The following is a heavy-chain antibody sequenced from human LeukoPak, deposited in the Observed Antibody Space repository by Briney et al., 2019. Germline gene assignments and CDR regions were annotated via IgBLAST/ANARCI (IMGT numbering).Heavy chain of an antibody. D-gene: IGHD5-18*01. Sequence: GGSLRLSCAASGFTFSSYEMNWVRQAPGKGLEWVSYISSSGSTIYYADSVKGRFTISRDNAKNSLYLQMNSLRAEDTAVYYCARTKYSYGPLWGQGTLVTVSS. CDR1: GFTFSSYE. CDR3: ARTKYSYGPL. CDR2: ISSSGSTI. J-gene: IGHJ4*02. V-gene: IGHV3-48*03.